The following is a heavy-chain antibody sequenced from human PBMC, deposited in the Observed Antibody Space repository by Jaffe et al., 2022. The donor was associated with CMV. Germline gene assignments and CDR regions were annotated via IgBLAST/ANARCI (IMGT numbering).Heavy chain of an antibody. CDR3: TTMDPFLLLWFGESHEFDY. CDR2: IKSKTDGGTT. V-gene: IGHV3-15*01. J-gene: IGHJ4*02. D-gene: IGHD3-10*01. CDR1: GFTFSNAW. Sequence: EVQLVESGGGLVKPGGSLRLSCAASGFTFSNAWMSWVRQAPGKGLEWVGRIKSKTDGGTTDYAAPVKGRFTISRDDSKNTLYLQMNSLKTEDTAVYYCTTMDPFLLLWFGESHEFDYWGQGTLVTVSS.